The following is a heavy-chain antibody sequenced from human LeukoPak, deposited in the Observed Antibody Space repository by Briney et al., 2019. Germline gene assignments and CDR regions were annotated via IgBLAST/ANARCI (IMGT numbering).Heavy chain of an antibody. Sequence: GGSLRLSCAASGFTFTSYGMSWVRQAPGKGLEWVSGISGSGGSTYYADSVKGRFTISRDNAKNSLYLQMNSLRAEDTAVYYCARVGYCSGGSCYYLDYWGQGTLVTVSS. CDR1: GFTFTSYG. CDR3: ARVGYCSGGSCYYLDY. CDR2: ISGSGGST. V-gene: IGHV3-23*01. J-gene: IGHJ4*02. D-gene: IGHD2-15*01.